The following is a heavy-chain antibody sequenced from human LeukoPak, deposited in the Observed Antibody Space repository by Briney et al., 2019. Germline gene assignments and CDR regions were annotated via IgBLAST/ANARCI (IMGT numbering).Heavy chain of an antibody. Sequence: GRSLRLSCAVSGFTFSNHGMHWVRQAPGKGLEWVAVIWFDGSNQYYADSVKGRFTISRDNSNNTLYLQMNSLRAEDTAVYYCAKEREPAAFDYWGQGTLVTVPS. J-gene: IGHJ4*02. CDR1: GFTFSNHG. D-gene: IGHD1-26*01. CDR2: IWFDGSNQ. CDR3: AKEREPAAFDY. V-gene: IGHV3-33*06.